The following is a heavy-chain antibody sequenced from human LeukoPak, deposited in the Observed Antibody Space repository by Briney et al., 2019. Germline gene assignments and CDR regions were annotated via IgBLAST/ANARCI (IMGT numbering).Heavy chain of an antibody. D-gene: IGHD2-2*02. CDR1: GGSISSGDYY. CDR3: ARHVLGRRYCSSTSCYRDAFDI. V-gene: IGHV4-39*01. Sequence: SQTLSLTCTVSGGSISSGDYYWSWIRQPPGKGLEWIGTIYYSGNTYYNPSLRSRVTISVDTSKNQFSLKLTAADTAVYYCARHVLGRRYCSSTSCYRDAFDIWGQGTMVTVSS. J-gene: IGHJ3*02. CDR2: IYYSGNT.